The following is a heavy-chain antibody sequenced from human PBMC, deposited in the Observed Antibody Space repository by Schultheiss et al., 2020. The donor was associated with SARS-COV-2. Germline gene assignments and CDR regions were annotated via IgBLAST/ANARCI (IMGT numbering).Heavy chain of an antibody. CDR1: GFTFSSYG. V-gene: IGHV3-30*03. CDR2: ISYDGSNK. Sequence: GGSLRLSCAASGFTFSSYGMHWVRQAPGKGLEWVAVISYDGSNKYYADSVKGRFTISRDNSKNTLYLQMNSLRSEDTAVYYCAVYCSSTSCYNRDYGMDVWGQGTTVTVSS. J-gene: IGHJ6*02. CDR3: AVYCSSTSCYNRDYGMDV. D-gene: IGHD2-2*02.